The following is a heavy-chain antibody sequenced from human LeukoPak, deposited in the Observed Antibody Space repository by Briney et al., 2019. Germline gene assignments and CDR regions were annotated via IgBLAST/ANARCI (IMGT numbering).Heavy chain of an antibody. D-gene: IGHD3-22*01. CDR1: GGSISSYY. J-gene: IGHJ4*02. CDR3: ARATYYYDSSAPVVDY. Sequence: PSETLSLTCTVPGGSISSYYWSWIRQPPGKGLEWIGYIYYSGSINYNPSLKSRVTISVDTSKNQFSLKLSSVTAADTAVYYCARATYYYDSSAPVVDYWGQGTLVTVSS. CDR2: IYYSGSI. V-gene: IGHV4-59*01.